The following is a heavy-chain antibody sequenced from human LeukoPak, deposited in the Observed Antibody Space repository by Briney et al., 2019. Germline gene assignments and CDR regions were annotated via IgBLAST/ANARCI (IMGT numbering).Heavy chain of an antibody. J-gene: IGHJ4*02. CDR2: ISGSGGST. V-gene: IGHV3-23*01. CDR3: AKAGIYEYVWGSYLVD. D-gene: IGHD3-16*01. CDR1: GFTFSSYA. Sequence: PGGSLRLSCAASGFTFSSYAMSWVRQAPGKGLEWVSAISGSGGSTYYADSVKGRFTISRDNSKNTLCLQMNSLRAEDTAVYYCAKAGIYEYVWGSYLVDWGQGILVTVSS.